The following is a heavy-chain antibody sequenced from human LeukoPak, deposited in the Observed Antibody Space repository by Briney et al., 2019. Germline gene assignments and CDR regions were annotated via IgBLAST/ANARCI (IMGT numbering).Heavy chain of an antibody. D-gene: IGHD3-10*01. J-gene: IGHJ4*02. CDR2: IYYSGST. CDR3: ASSGELSPSGPGPVDY. CDR1: GGSISSGGYY. V-gene: IGHV4-31*03. Sequence: PSQTLSLTCTVSGGSISSGGYYWSWIRQHPGKGLEWIGYIYYSGSTYYNPSLKSRVTISVDTSKNQFSLKLSSVTAADTAVYYCASSGELSPSGPGPVDYWGQGTLVTVSS.